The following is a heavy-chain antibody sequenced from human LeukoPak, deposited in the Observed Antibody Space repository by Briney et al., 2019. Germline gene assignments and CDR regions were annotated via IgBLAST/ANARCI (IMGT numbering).Heavy chain of an antibody. J-gene: IGHJ4*02. CDR2: INSDGSST. D-gene: IGHD1-26*01. Sequence: PGGSLRLSCAASGFTFSSYWMHWVRHAPGKGLVWVSRINSDGSSTSYADSVKGRFTISRDNAKNTLYLQMNSLRAEDTAVYYCARGEQWELSPFDYWGQGTLVTVSS. CDR3: ARGEQWELSPFDY. V-gene: IGHV3-74*01. CDR1: GFTFSSYW.